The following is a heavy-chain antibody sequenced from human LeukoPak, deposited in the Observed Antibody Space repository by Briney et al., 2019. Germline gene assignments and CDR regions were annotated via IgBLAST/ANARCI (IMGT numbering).Heavy chain of an antibody. V-gene: IGHV4-59*08. CDR3: ARFGITVVRGGKYYFDY. CDR2: IYYSGAT. D-gene: IGHD3-10*01. J-gene: IGHJ4*02. Sequence: SETLSLTCAVSGGSISNYYWSWIRQPPGKGLEWIGHIYYSGATKYNPSLKSRITISVDTSKNQFSLMLSSVTAADTAVYYCARFGITVVRGGKYYFDYWGQGTLVTVSS. CDR1: GGSISNYY.